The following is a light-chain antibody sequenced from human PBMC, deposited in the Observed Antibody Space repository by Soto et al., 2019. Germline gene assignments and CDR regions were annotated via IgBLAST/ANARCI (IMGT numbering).Light chain of an antibody. J-gene: IGKJ2*01. CDR3: LQHSDYPFS. V-gene: IGKV1-17*01. Sequence: DIQMTQSPSSLSASVGDRVTITCRASQGIRDALGWYQQKPGKVPKRLIYSASNLQSGVPSRFSGSGSETECTLTISSLQPEDFATYYCLQHSDYPFSFGQGTRREI. CDR1: QGIRDA. CDR2: SAS.